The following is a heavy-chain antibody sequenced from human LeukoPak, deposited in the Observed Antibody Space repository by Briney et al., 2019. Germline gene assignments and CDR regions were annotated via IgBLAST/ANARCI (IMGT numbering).Heavy chain of an antibody. CDR1: GFSISSTYY. CDR2: IYHSGTT. Sequence: SETLSLTCTVSGFSISSTYYWGWIRQPPGKGLEWVGNIYHSGTTYYNPSLQSRVTISVDTSKNQFSLKLSSVTAADTAVYYCARTYYYDSSGYYEYFQHWGQGTLVTVSS. D-gene: IGHD3-22*01. J-gene: IGHJ1*01. V-gene: IGHV4-38-2*02. CDR3: ARTYYYDSSGYYEYFQH.